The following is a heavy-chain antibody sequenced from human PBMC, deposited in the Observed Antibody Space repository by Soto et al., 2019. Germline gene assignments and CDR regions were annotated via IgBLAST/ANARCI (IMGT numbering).Heavy chain of an antibody. CDR1: GLTFSDYG. J-gene: IGHJ4*02. CDR2: ISGSGTTT. V-gene: IGHV3-23*01. CDR3: TKGGYGDY. Sequence: EAQLLESGGDLVQPGGSLRLSCAASGLTFSDYGMSWVRQAPGKGLEWVSVISGSGTTTYYADSVKGRFTISRDNSKNTLYLQMNSLRAEDTAIYYCTKGGYGDYWGQGTLVTVSS. D-gene: IGHD5-12*01.